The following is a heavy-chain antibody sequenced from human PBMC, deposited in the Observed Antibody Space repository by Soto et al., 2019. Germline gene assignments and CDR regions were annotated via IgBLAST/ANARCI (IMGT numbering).Heavy chain of an antibody. J-gene: IGHJ4*02. Sequence: SVKVSCKASCYTFTSYGISWVRQAPVQGLEWMGWISAYNGNTNYAQKLQGRVTMTTDTSTSTAYMELRSLRSDDTAVYYCARMKDSRSWDFDYWGQGTLVTVYS. D-gene: IGHD6-13*01. CDR2: ISAYNGNT. CDR1: CYTFTSYG. CDR3: ARMKDSRSWDFDY. V-gene: IGHV1-18*04.